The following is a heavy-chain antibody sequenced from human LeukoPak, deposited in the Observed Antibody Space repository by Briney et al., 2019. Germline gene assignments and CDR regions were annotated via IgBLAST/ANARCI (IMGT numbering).Heavy chain of an antibody. D-gene: IGHD3-22*01. CDR1: GYSFTNYW. V-gene: IGHV5-51*01. CDR2: IYPDDSDT. Sequence: GESPKISCKASGYSFTNYWIGWVRQMPGEGLEWMGIIYPDDSDTRDSPSFQGQVTISADKSITTAYLQWSSLKASDTAMYYCARTGRGYYDSSGPFDYWGQGTLVTVSS. J-gene: IGHJ4*02. CDR3: ARTGRGYYDSSGPFDY.